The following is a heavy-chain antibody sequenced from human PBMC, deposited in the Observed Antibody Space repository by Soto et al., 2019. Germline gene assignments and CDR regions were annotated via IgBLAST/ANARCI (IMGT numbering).Heavy chain of an antibody. CDR1: GFRFSTYV. J-gene: IGHJ4*02. CDR2: ISGSGGGT. V-gene: IGHV3-23*01. Sequence: EVHLLESGGGLVQPGGSLRLYCAASGFRFSTYVMACVRQAPGKGLEWVSAISGSGGGTYYAHFVMGRLSISRDNSNNTLYLKMNGLSAEDTAVYFCSKDTGIWSGQRGDFDFWGQGTRVTVSS. D-gene: IGHD3-3*01. CDR3: SKDTGIWSGQRGDFDF.